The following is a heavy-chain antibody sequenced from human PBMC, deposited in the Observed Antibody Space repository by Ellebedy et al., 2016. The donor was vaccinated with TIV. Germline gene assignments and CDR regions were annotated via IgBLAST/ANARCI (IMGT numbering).Heavy chain of an antibody. J-gene: IGHJ4*02. Sequence: PGGSLRLSCAVSGFTFSSYSMNWVRQAPGKGLEWVSYISSSGSPIHYADSVNGRFSISRDNVKNSLYLQMNSLRDEDTAVYYCARDENYGAEVIDYWGQGTLVTVSS. CDR2: ISSSGSPI. V-gene: IGHV3-48*02. CDR1: GFTFSSYS. D-gene: IGHD4-17*01. CDR3: ARDENYGAEVIDY.